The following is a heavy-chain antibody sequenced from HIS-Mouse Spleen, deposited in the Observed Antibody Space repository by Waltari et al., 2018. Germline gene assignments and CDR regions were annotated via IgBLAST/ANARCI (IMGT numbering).Heavy chain of an antibody. V-gene: IGHV3-74*01. CDR2: INSDGSST. CDR1: GFTFGSYW. J-gene: IGHJ4*02. CDR3: ARGTQYYYDSSGSFDY. D-gene: IGHD3-22*01. Sequence: EVQLVESGGGLVQPGGSLRLSCAASGFTFGSYWMPWVRQAPGKGLVWVSRINSDGSSTSYADSVKGRFTISRDNAKNTLYLQMNSLRAEDTAVYYCARGTQYYYDSSGSFDYWGQGTLVTVSS.